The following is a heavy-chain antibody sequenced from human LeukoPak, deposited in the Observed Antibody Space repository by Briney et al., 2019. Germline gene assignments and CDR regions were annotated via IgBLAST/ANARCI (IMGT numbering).Heavy chain of an antibody. Sequence: GGSLRLSCAASGFTISDYYMSWIRQAPGKGLEWVSYISSSSSYTNYADSVKGRFTISRDNAKNSLYLQMNSLRAEDTAVYYCARGSHVLLWFGELSGRAFDIWGQGTMVTVSS. V-gene: IGHV3-11*03. CDR1: GFTISDYY. J-gene: IGHJ3*02. D-gene: IGHD3-10*01. CDR3: ARGSHVLLWFGELSGRAFDI. CDR2: ISSSSSYT.